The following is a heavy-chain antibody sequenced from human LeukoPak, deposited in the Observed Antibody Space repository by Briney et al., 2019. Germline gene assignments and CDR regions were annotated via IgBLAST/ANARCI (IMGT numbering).Heavy chain of an antibody. Sequence: SETLSLTCTVSGGSISRYYWSWIRQPAGKGLEWIGRIYTSVSTNYNPSLKSRVTMSVDTSKNQFSLKLSSVTAADTAVYYCARDREAAAGYYYYGMDVWGQGTTVTVSS. D-gene: IGHD6-13*01. CDR2: IYTSVST. CDR1: GGSISRYY. CDR3: ARDREAAAGYYYYGMDV. V-gene: IGHV4-4*07. J-gene: IGHJ6*02.